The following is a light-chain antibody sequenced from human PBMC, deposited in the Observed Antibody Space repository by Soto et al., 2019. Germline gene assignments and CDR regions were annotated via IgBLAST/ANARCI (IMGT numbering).Light chain of an antibody. CDR2: TAS. Sequence: DIQMTQSPSSLSASVGDRVTITCRASQGISNYLAWYQQKPGKAPKLLIYTASNLLSGVPSRFSGSGSGTDFTLIITSLQPEDFATYYCQQSYSIEQPTFGGGTKVDIK. CDR1: QGISNY. J-gene: IGKJ4*01. V-gene: IGKV1-39*01. CDR3: QQSYSIEQPT.